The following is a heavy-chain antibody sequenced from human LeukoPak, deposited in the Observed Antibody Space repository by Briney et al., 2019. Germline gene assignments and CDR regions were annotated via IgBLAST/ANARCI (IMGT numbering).Heavy chain of an antibody. CDR3: ARLIDYYYYYMDV. V-gene: IGHV5-51*01. Sequence: GESLKISCKGFGYSFTSYCIGWVRQMPGKGLEWMGIIYPGDSDTRYSPSFQGQVTISADKSISTAYLQWSSLKASDTAMYYCARLIDYYYYYMDVWGKGTTVTVSS. D-gene: IGHD2-15*01. CDR2: IYPGDSDT. CDR1: GYSFTSYC. J-gene: IGHJ6*03.